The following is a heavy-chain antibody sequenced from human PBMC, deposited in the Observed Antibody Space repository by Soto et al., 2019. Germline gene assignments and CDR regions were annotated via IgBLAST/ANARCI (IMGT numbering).Heavy chain of an antibody. CDR1: GGTFSSYA. Sequence: SVKVSCKASGGTFSSYAISWVRQAPGQGLEWMGGIIPIFGTANYAQKFQGRVTITADESTSTAYMELSSLRSEDTAVYYCARVCSGGSCYYGMDVWGQGTTVTVSS. CDR3: ARVCSGGSCYYGMDV. CDR2: IIPIFGTA. J-gene: IGHJ6*02. D-gene: IGHD2-15*01. V-gene: IGHV1-69*13.